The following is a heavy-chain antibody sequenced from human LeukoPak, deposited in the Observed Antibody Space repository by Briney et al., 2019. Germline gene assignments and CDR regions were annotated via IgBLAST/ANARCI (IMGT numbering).Heavy chain of an antibody. CDR3: ASAREYYFVSSGYFLDY. Sequence: GGSLRLSCAASGFTFSSYAMSWVRQAPGKGLEWVSVFYSDGSTYYADSVKGRFTISRDNSKNTLYLQMNSLRAEDTAVYYCASAREYYFVSSGYFLDYWGQGTLVTVSS. CDR2: FYSDGST. V-gene: IGHV3-53*01. D-gene: IGHD3-22*01. CDR1: GFTFSSYA. J-gene: IGHJ4*02.